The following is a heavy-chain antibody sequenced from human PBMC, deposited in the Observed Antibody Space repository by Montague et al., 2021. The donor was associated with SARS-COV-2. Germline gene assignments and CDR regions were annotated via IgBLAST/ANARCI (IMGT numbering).Heavy chain of an antibody. J-gene: IGHJ3*02. CDR1: GDSISTYY. CDR3: ARRGATYYYDTSGYVNAFDT. V-gene: IGHV4-59*01. CDR2: IYYNGYT. D-gene: IGHD3-22*01. Sequence: SETLSLTCTVSGDSISTYYWSWIRQPPGKGLEWIGYIYYNGYTNYNPSLKSRVTISVDTSKNQFSLRLSSVTAADTAVYFCARRGATYYYDTSGYVNAFDTWGQGTMVTVSS.